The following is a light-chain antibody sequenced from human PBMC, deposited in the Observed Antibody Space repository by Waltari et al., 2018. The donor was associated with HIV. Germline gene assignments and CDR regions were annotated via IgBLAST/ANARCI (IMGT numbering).Light chain of an antibody. CDR3: QQYRGSPGFT. CDR2: GTS. J-gene: IGKJ3*01. CDR1: QSVSNSY. Sequence: EIGLTQSPGTLALSQGERAILSCRASQSVSNSYLAWYQQKPGQAPRLLIYGTSSRATGIPDRFSGSGSGTDFTLTISRLEPEDFAVYYCQQYRGSPGFTFGPGTKVDI. V-gene: IGKV3-20*01.